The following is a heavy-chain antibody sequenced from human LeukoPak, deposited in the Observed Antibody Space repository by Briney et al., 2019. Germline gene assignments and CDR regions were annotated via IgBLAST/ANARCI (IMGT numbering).Heavy chain of an antibody. Sequence: SETLSLTCTVSGGSISSYYWSWIRQPAGKGLEWIGRIYTTGSTNYNPSLKSRVTMSVDTSKNQFSLRLRSVTAADTAVYYCARQIASAGTAGFDFWGQGALVTVSS. CDR1: GGSISSYY. CDR2: IYTTGST. CDR3: ARQIASAGTAGFDF. D-gene: IGHD6-13*01. J-gene: IGHJ4*02. V-gene: IGHV4-4*07.